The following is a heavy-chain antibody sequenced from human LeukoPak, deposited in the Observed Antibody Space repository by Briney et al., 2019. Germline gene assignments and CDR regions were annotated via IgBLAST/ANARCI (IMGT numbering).Heavy chain of an antibody. V-gene: IGHV4-39*07. CDR2: INHSGST. CDR3: ARGLPKIQLWLYESWPNFDY. D-gene: IGHD5-18*01. CDR1: GGSISSSSYY. J-gene: IGHJ4*02. Sequence: SETLSLTCTVSGGSISSSSYYWGWIRQPPGKGLEWIGEINHSGSTNYNPSLKSRVTISVDTSKNQFSLKLSSVTAADTAVYYCARGLPKIQLWLYESWPNFDYWGQGTLVTVSS.